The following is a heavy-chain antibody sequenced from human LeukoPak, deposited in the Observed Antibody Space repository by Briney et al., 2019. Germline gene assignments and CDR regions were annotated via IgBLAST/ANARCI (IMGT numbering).Heavy chain of an antibody. CDR3: ARPDRIAAACTCLDY. V-gene: IGHV3-23*01. J-gene: IGHJ4*02. CDR2: ISGSGGST. D-gene: IGHD6-13*01. CDR1: GFTFSSYA. Sequence: GGSLRLSRAASGFTFSSYAMSWVRQAPGKGLEWVSAISGSGGSTYYADSVKGRFTISRDNSKNTLYLQMNSLRAEDTDVYSCARPDRIAAACTCLDYWGQGTRVTVSS.